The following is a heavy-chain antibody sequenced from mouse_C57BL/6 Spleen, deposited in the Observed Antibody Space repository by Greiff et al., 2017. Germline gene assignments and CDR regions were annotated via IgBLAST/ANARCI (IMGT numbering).Heavy chain of an antibody. CDR3: ARVGFYDGYY. CDR2: IDPSDSYT. D-gene: IGHD2-3*01. V-gene: IGHV1-59*01. J-gene: IGHJ3*01. CDR1: GYTFTSYW. Sequence: QVQLKQPGAELVRPGTSVKLSCKASGYTFTSYWLHWVKQRPGQGLEWIGVIDPSDSYTNYNQKFKGKATLTVDTSSSTAYMQLSSLTSEDSAVYYCARVGFYDGYYWGQGTLVTGSA.